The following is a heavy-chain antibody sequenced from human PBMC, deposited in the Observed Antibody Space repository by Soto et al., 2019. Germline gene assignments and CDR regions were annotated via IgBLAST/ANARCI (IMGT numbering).Heavy chain of an antibody. J-gene: IGHJ4*02. CDR1: GGSISGYY. Sequence: SETLSLTCTVSGGSISGYYWSWIRQPPGKGLEWIAYIYYSGSSNPNPSLKSRVTISVDTSKNQFSLKLSSVTAADTAVYYCARHSNEYRKSLDYWGQGTLVTVSS. V-gene: IGHV4-59*08. CDR2: IYYSGSS. D-gene: IGHD1-1*01. CDR3: ARHSNEYRKSLDY.